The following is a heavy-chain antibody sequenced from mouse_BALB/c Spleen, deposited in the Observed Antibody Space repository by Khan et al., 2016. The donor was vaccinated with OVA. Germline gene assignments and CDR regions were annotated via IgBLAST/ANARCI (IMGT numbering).Heavy chain of an antibody. CDR3: DRQPYYHYYIMDD. Sequence: QVQLQQSGPGLVAPSQSLSITCTISGFSLTNYGVHWVRQPPGKGLEWLVVIWSDGSATYNSALKSRLSISKDNSKSQVFLKMNSLQTDDTAMYYCDRQPYYHYYIMDDWGQGTSVTVSS. CDR2: IWSDGSA. V-gene: IGHV2-6-1*01. CDR1: GFSLTNYG. D-gene: IGHD2-10*01. J-gene: IGHJ4*01.